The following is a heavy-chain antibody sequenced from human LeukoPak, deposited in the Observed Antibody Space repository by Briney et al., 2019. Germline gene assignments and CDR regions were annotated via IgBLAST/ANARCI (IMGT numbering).Heavy chain of an antibody. CDR1: GDSVSSNSAA. J-gene: IGHJ4*02. Sequence: SQTLSLTCAISGDSVSSNSAAWNWIRQSPSRGLEWLGRTYYRSKWYNDYAVSVKSRITINPDTSKNQFSLQLSSVTAADTAVYYCARGAGTTAIFGVVIKEGCSYDYWAREPWSPSPQ. CDR3: ARGAGTTAIFGVVIKEGCSYDY. CDR2: TYYRSKWYN. V-gene: IGHV6-1*01. D-gene: IGHD3-3*01.